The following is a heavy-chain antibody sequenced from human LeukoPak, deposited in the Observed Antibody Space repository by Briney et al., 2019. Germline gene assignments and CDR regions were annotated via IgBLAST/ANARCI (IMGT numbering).Heavy chain of an antibody. CDR3: ARGRRSYGGNRRWFDP. D-gene: IGHD4-23*01. J-gene: IGHJ5*02. V-gene: IGHV4-59*08. CDR1: GGSISSYY. Sequence: SETLSLTCTVSGGSISSYYWSWIRQPPGKGLEWIGYIYYSGSTNYNPSLKSRVTISVDTSKNQFSLKLSSVTAADTAVYYCARGRRSYGGNRRWFDPWGQGTLVTVSS. CDR2: IYYSGST.